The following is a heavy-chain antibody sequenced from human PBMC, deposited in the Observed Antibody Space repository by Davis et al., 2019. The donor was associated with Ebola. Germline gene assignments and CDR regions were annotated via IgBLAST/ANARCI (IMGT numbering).Heavy chain of an antibody. CDR3: ARTRGGSLYCSSTSCYTGYFQH. V-gene: IGHV4-59*12. Sequence: SETLSLTCTVSNGSISNYYWTWIRQPPGKGLEWIGYIYYSEITNYNPSLKSRVTKSRDTSQNQLSLKLRSVTAADTAVYYCARTRGGSLYCSSTSCYTGYFQHWGQGTLVTVSS. CDR1: NGSISNYY. CDR2: IYYSEIT. J-gene: IGHJ1*01. D-gene: IGHD2-2*02.